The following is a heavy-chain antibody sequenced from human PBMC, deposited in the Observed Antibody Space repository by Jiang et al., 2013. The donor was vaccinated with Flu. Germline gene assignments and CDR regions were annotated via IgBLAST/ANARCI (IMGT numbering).Heavy chain of an antibody. J-gene: IGHJ4*02. V-gene: IGHV4-34*01. CDR1: FSGYY. CDR2: IKHGGAT. D-gene: IGHD2-2*01. CDR3: ARWPVGHCPTTSCYEGDY. Sequence: FSGYYWSWIRQPPGKGLEWIGEIKHGGATNYNPSLKSRVTISMDTSKNQFSLKVSSVTAADAAVYYCARWPVGHCPTTSCYEGDYWGQGTLVTVSS.